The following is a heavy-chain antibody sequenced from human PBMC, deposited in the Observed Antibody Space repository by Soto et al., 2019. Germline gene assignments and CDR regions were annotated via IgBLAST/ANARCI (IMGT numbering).Heavy chain of an antibody. V-gene: IGHV4-59*01. CDR1: SGSISSYY. CDR3: SRGPSNWFDP. Sequence: SXTLALRCPVSSGSISSYYWIWVRHPPGKGLEWIAYIYYIGSTNYNPSLKSLVTISVDTSKNQFSLKLSSVTAADTAVYYCSRGPSNWFDPWGQGTLVTVSS. CDR2: IYYIGST. J-gene: IGHJ5*02.